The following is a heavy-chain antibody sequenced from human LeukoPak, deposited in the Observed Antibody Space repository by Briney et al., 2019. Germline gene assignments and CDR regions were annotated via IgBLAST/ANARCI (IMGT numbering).Heavy chain of an antibody. D-gene: IGHD2-15*01. Sequence: PSETLSLTCAVYGGSFSGYYWSWIRQPQGKGLEWIGEINHSGSTNYNPSLKSRVTISVDTSKNQFSLKLSSVTAADTAVYYCAGGVVVVAATPIHWGQGTLVTVSS. CDR3: AGGVVVVAATPIH. CDR2: INHSGST. CDR1: GGSFSGYY. V-gene: IGHV4-34*01. J-gene: IGHJ4*02.